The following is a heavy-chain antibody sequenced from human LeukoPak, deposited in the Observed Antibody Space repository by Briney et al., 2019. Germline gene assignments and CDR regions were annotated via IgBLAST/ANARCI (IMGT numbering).Heavy chain of an antibody. V-gene: IGHV3-49*04. J-gene: IGHJ4*02. D-gene: IGHD6-13*01. CDR1: GFTFGDHA. Sequence: GGSLRLSCSSYGFTFGDHAMSWVRQAPGKGLEWVGFIRSRAYGGTTEYAASVKSRFSISRDDSKGIAYLQMNSLRAEDTAVYYCARSFLSIAAAATDYWGQGTLVTVSS. CDR2: IRSRAYGGTT. CDR3: ARSFLSIAAAATDY.